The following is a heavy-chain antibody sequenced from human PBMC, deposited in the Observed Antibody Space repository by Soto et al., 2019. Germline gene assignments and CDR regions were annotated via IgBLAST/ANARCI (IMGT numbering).Heavy chain of an antibody. CDR1: HGSITSGDYF. Sequence: PSETLSLTCTVSHGSITSGDYFWAWIRQPPGKGLEFIGSVHSSGGTYYSPSLKSRASISIDKSKNQFSLKLTSVNAGDTAVYFGASVVVGATRQTGSDHWGQGTLVTVSS. D-gene: IGHD2-15*01. CDR2: VHSSGGT. V-gene: IGHV4-39*01. J-gene: IGHJ4*02. CDR3: ASVVVGATRQTGSDH.